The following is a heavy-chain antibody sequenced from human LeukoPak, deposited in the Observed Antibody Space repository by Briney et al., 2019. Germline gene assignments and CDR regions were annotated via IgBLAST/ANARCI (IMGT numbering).Heavy chain of an antibody. CDR2: ISAYNGNT. Sequence: ASVKVSCKTSGYTLTNYGISWVRQAPGQGLEWMGWISAYNGNTNYAQKLQGRVTMTTDTSTSTAYMELRSLRYDDTAVYYCARDRGYCSSTSCYHVYWGQGTLVTVSS. J-gene: IGHJ4*02. D-gene: IGHD2-2*01. CDR3: ARDRGYCSSTSCYHVY. V-gene: IGHV1-18*01. CDR1: GYTLTNYG.